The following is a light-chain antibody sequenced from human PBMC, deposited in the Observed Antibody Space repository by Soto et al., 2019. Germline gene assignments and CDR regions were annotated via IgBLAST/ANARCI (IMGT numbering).Light chain of an antibody. J-gene: IGLJ2*01. CDR3: SAYAGSSTYVV. Sequence: QSALTQPASVSGSPGQSISISCTGTSSDVGSYNPVSWYQQHTGKAPKLMIYEGSKRPSGVSNRFSGSKSGNTASLTISGLQAKEEADYYCSAYAGSSTYVVFGGGTKLTVL. CDR1: SSDVGSYNP. CDR2: EGS. V-gene: IGLV2-23*01.